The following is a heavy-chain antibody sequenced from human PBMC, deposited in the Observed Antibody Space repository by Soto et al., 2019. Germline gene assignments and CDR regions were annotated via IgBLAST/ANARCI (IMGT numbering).Heavy chain of an antibody. J-gene: IGHJ4*02. V-gene: IGHV3-11*05. D-gene: IGHD6-13*01. Sequence: QVQLVESGGGLVKPGGSLRLSCAASGFTFSDYYMSWIRQAPGKGLEWVSYISSTSTYTNYADSVKGRFTISRDNAKKSLYLQMNSLRAEDTAVYYCGRDFLIAVEGTSFFPDYWGQGTLVTVSS. CDR1: GFTFSDYY. CDR3: GRDFLIAVEGTSFFPDY. CDR2: ISSTSTYT.